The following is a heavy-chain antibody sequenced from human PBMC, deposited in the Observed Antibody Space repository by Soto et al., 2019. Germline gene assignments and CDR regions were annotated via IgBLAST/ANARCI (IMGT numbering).Heavy chain of an antibody. CDR2: IFSNDEK. CDR1: GSSLRDPKVG. CDR3: GRISRSSYDFDF. D-gene: IGHD1-26*01. J-gene: IGHJ4*02. Sequence: QVTLKESGPVLVKPTETLTLTCTVSGSSLRDPKVGVTWVRQPPGKALEWRAHIFSNDEKSYCTALRSRVTISKDSSGTQVVLTMTNIDPVDTATYFCGRISRSSYDFDFWGQGPLVTVSS. V-gene: IGHV2-26*01.